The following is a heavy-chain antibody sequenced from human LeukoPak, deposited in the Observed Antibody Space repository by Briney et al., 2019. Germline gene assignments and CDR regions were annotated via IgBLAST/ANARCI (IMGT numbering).Heavy chain of an antibody. CDR2: IYPGDSDT. CDR3: ARRRSQRSAAHMGSIDY. V-gene: IGHV5-51*01. D-gene: IGHD2-2*01. CDR1: GYSFTSYW. J-gene: IGHJ4*02. Sequence: GESLKISCKGSGYSFTSYWIGWVRQMPGKGPGWMGIIYPGDSDTRYSPSFQGQVTISADKSIGTAYLQWSSLKASDTAMYYCARRRSQRSAAHMGSIDYWGQGTLVTVSS.